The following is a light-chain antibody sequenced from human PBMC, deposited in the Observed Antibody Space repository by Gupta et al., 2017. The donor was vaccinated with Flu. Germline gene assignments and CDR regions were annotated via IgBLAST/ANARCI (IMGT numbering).Light chain of an antibody. CDR2: SAS. CDR3: QQSYNRPMYT. V-gene: IGKV1-39*01. J-gene: IGKJ2*01. Sequence: IYSASTLQSGVPSRFSGSGSGTDFALAIDSLQPEDFATYYCQQSYNRPMYTFGQGTKLEI.